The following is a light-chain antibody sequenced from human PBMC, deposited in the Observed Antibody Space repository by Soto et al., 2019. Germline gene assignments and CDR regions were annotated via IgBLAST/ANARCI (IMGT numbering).Light chain of an antibody. CDR2: KAS. V-gene: IGKV1-5*03. J-gene: IGKJ4*01. CDR1: QSVSSN. CDR3: RQCSTYPVT. Sequence: TQSPATLSVSPGERATLSCRASQSVSSNLAWYQQKPGKAPKVLIYKASSLESGVPSRFSGSGSGTEFTLTISSLQPDDFATYYCRQCSTYPVTFGGGTKVEIK.